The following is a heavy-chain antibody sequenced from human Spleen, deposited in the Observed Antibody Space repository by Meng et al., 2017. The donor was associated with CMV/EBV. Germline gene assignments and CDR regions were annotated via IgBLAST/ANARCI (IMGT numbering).Heavy chain of an antibody. D-gene: IGHD1-26*01. V-gene: IGHV1-24*01. Sequence: ASVKVSCKASGGTFSSYAISWVRQAPGKGLEWMGGFDPEDGETIYAQKFQGRVTMTEDTSTDTTYMELSSLTSEDTAVYYCATIEVDFSTIIALVGATQQYYFDSWGQGTLVTVSS. J-gene: IGHJ4*02. CDR2: FDPEDGET. CDR3: ATIEVDFSTIIALVGATQQYYFDS. CDR1: GGTFSSYA.